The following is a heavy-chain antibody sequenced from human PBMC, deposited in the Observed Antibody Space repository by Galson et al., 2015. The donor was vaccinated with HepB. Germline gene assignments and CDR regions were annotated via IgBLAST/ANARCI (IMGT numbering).Heavy chain of an antibody. CDR3: ARVATIAAAGTWAFDI. J-gene: IGHJ3*02. CDR2: ISAYNGNT. CDR1: GYTFTSYG. Sequence: SVKVSCKASGYTFTSYGISWVRQAPGQGLEWMGWISAYNGNTNYAQKLQGRVTMTTDTSTSTAYMELRSLRSDDTAVYYCARVATIAAAGTWAFDIWGQGTMVTVSS. D-gene: IGHD6-13*01. V-gene: IGHV1-18*01.